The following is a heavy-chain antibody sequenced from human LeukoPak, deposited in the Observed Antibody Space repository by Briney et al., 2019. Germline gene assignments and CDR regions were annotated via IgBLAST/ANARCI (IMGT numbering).Heavy chain of an antibody. J-gene: IGHJ4*02. V-gene: IGHV3-66*01. CDR2: IYSGGRT. CDR3: ATQYSSSWYVFDY. CDR1: GFTVSSNY. Sequence: GGSLRLSCAASGFTVSSNYVSWLPQAPGKGLVWVSVIYSGGRTYYADSVKGRFTISRDNSKNTLYLQMNSLRAEDTAVYYCATQYSSSWYVFDYWGQGTLVTVSS. D-gene: IGHD6-13*01.